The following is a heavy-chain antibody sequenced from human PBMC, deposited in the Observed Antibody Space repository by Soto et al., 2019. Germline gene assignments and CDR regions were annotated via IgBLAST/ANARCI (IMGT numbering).Heavy chain of an antibody. CDR3: ARTPGSSAWDINDF. Sequence: VNVSCKASGCHFCSFGIKWVRQAIGQGLEWMGWISAYNGNTNYAQKFQGRATNTSDTSASTVYLEVCSLRYEDTAVYVCARTPGSSAWDINDFWGQGTLVTSPQ. V-gene: IGHV1-18*01. J-gene: IGHJ4*02. CDR1: GCHFCSFG. D-gene: IGHD6-19*01. CDR2: ISAYNGNT.